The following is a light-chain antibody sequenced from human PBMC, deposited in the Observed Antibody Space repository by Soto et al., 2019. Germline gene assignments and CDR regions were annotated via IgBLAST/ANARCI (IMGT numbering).Light chain of an antibody. V-gene: IGKV3-20*01. CDR2: GAS. CDR3: QQYGSSRT. J-gene: IGKJ1*01. Sequence: EIVLTQSPGTLSLSPGERATLSCRASQSFSSNYLAWYQQKPGQAPRLLIYGASSRATGIPDRFSGSGSGTDFTLTISRLEPEDFAVDFCQQYGSSRTFGQGTKVEIK. CDR1: QSFSSNY.